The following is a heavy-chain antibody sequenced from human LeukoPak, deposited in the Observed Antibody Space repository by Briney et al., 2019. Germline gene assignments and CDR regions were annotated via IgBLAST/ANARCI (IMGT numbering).Heavy chain of an antibody. CDR2: ISYDGSNK. Sequence: AGRPLRLSCAASGVTFSSYAMHWVREAPGKGLEGVAVISYDGSNKYYADSVKGRFTISRDNSKNTLYLQMNSLRAEDTAVYYCARDRERWLQTFDYWGQGTLVTVSS. V-gene: IGHV3-30-3*01. CDR1: GVTFSSYA. CDR3: ARDRERWLQTFDY. D-gene: IGHD5-24*01. J-gene: IGHJ4*02.